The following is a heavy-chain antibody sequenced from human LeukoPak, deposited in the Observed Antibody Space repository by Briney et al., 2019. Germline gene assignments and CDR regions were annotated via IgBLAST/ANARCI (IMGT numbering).Heavy chain of an antibody. Sequence: PGGSLRLSCAASGFTFGNSAMSWVRQAPGKGLEWVSSISGSGGSTYYADSVRGRFTISRDNSKNTLYLQMNSLRVEDTAIYYCAKGDMTTVTPGDFQHWGQGTLVTVSS. CDR1: GFTFGNSA. V-gene: IGHV3-23*01. D-gene: IGHD4-17*01. CDR3: AKGDMTTVTPGDFQH. J-gene: IGHJ1*01. CDR2: ISGSGGST.